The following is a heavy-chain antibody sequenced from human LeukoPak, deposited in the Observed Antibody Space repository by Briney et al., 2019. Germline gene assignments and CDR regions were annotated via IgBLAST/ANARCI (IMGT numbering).Heavy chain of an antibody. CDR2: IRYDGSNK. J-gene: IGHJ4*02. D-gene: IGHD3-9*01. Sequence: GALRLSCAASGFTFSSYGMHWVRQAPGKGLEWVAFIRYDGSNKNYAASVKGRFTISRDNSKNTLYLQMNSLRAEDTAVYYCAKDPYYDILTGYWDYWGQGTLVTVSS. CDR1: GFTFSSYG. CDR3: AKDPYYDILTGYWDY. V-gene: IGHV3-30*02.